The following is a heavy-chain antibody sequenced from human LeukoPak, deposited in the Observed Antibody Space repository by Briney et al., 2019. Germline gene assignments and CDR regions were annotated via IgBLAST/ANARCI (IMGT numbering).Heavy chain of an antibody. Sequence: GGSLRLSCAASGFTFSSYGMHWVRQAPGKGLEWVAVIWYDGSNKYYADSVKGRFTISRDNSKNTLYLQMNSLRAEDTAVYYCAKDLYYDSSGYSNDYWGQGTLVTVSS. J-gene: IGHJ4*02. D-gene: IGHD3-22*01. CDR3: AKDLYYDSSGYSNDY. V-gene: IGHV3-33*06. CDR1: GFTFSSYG. CDR2: IWYDGSNK.